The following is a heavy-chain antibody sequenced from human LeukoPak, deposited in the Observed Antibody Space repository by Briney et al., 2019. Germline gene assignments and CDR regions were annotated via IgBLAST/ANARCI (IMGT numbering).Heavy chain of an antibody. CDR2: ISSSSSYI. J-gene: IGHJ4*02. CDR1: GFTFSSYS. V-gene: IGHV3-21*01. Sequence: GGSLRLSCAASGFTFSSYSMNWVRQAPGKGLEWVSSISSSSSYIYYADSVKGRFTISRDNAKNSLYLQMNSLRAEDTAVYYCARLTRITIFGVVMYYFDYWGQGTLVTVSS. D-gene: IGHD3-3*01. CDR3: ARLTRITIFGVVMYYFDY.